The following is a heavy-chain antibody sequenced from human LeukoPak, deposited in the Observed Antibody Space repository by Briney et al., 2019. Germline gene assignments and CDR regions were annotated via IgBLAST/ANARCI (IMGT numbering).Heavy chain of an antibody. J-gene: IGHJ4*02. D-gene: IGHD2-2*01. CDR2: MFLNGTA. Sequence: SETLSLTCSVSGYSIRSGYSWGWIRQPPGNGLEWVGTMFLNGTAYYSPSLKSRVTISVDTSKNQFSLDLGSVSATDTPVYYCARARNGLVVVIPAGVFDYWGQGTLVTVSS. CDR1: GYSIRSGYS. V-gene: IGHV4-38-2*02. CDR3: ARARNGLVVVIPAGVFDY.